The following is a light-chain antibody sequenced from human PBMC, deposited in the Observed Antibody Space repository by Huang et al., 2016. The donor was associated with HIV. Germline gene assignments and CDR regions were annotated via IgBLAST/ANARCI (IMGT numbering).Light chain of an antibody. CDR3: QQYENWPPEYT. CDR2: GAS. CDR1: QNVRSS. V-gene: IGKV3-15*01. J-gene: IGKJ2*01. Sequence: EIVLTQSPAILSVSPGERATLSCRASQNVRSSFAWYQQRPGQPPRLLISGASTRATGSPARFSGSGSGTEFTLTISSLQSEDVAVYYCQQYENWPPEYTFGQGTKLEL.